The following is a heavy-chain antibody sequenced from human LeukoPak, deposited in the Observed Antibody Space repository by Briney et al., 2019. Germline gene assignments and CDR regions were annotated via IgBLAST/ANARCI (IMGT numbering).Heavy chain of an antibody. CDR2: ISWNSGSI. D-gene: IGHD2-21*02. CDR1: GFTFDDYA. Sequence: GGSLRLSCAASGFTFDDYAMHWVRQAPGKGLEWVSGISWNSGSIGYADSVKGRFTISRDNAKNSLYLQMNSLRAEDTALYYCAKDSTVVVTAELDIWGQGTMVTVSS. CDR3: AKDSTVVVTAELDI. V-gene: IGHV3-9*01. J-gene: IGHJ3*02.